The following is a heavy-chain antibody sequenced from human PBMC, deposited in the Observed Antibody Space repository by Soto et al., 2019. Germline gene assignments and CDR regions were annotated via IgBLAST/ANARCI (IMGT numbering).Heavy chain of an antibody. J-gene: IGHJ4*02. D-gene: IGHD3-10*01. Sequence: QVQLVQSGAEVKKPGASVKVSCKASGYTFTSYGISWVRQAPGQGLEWMGWISAYNGNTNYAQKLQGRVTMTTDTSTSPAYMELRSLRSDQTAVYYCARVLTIVRGVIPGFDYWGQGTLVTVSS. V-gene: IGHV1-18*01. CDR1: GYTFTSYG. CDR2: ISAYNGNT. CDR3: ARVLTIVRGVIPGFDY.